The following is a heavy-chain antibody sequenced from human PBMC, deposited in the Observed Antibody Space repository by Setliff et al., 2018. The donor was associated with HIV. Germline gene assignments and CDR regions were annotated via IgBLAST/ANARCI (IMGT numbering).Heavy chain of an antibody. CDR3: ARTIGLLWFGELGS. J-gene: IGHJ5*02. CDR1: GYTFSSYG. D-gene: IGHD3-10*01. CDR2: VSVYNGKT. V-gene: IGHV1-18*01. Sequence: ASVKVSCKASGYTFSSYGISWVRQAPGQGLEWMGWVSVYNGKTDYAQKLQGRVTKTTDTSTSTAYMELRSLRSDDTAVYYCARTIGLLWFGELGSWGQGTPVTVSS.